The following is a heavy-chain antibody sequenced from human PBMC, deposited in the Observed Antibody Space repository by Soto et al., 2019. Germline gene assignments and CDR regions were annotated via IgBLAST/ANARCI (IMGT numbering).Heavy chain of an antibody. J-gene: IGHJ4*02. CDR2: IYYSGST. Sequence: SETLSLTCTVSGGSISSGDYYWSWIRQPPGKGLEWIGYIYYSGSTYYNPSLKSRVTISVDTSKNQFSLKLSSVTAADTAVYYCAREVVVVVAATPQQYYFDYWGQGTLVTVSS. D-gene: IGHD2-15*01. V-gene: IGHV4-30-4*01. CDR1: GGSISSGDYY. CDR3: AREVVVVVAATPQQYYFDY.